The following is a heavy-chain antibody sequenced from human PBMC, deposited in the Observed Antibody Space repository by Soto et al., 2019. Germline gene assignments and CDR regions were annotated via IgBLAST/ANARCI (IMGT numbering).Heavy chain of an antibody. V-gene: IGHV4-31*03. Sequence: PSETLSLTCTVSGDSINSGGYYWSWIRQHPGKGLEWIGSIYYSGSTYYNPSLKSRVTISVDTSKNQFSLKLSSVTAADTAVYYCARSAEDSDYWGLGTLVTVSS. CDR3: ARSAEDSDY. J-gene: IGHJ4*02. CDR1: GDSINSGGYY. CDR2: IYYSGST.